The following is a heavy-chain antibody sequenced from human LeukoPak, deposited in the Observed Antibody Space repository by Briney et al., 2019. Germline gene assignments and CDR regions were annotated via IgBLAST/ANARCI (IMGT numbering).Heavy chain of an antibody. D-gene: IGHD5-18*01. Sequence: GGSLRLSCAASGFTFDDYAMHWVRHAPGKGLEWVSGISWNSGSIGYADSVKGRFTISRDNFENIVYLQMNNLRVEDTAVYYCAGRRTGYSSGYGHWGQGTQVTVSS. CDR3: AGRRTGYSSGYGH. V-gene: IGHV3-9*01. CDR1: GFTFDDYA. J-gene: IGHJ4*02. CDR2: ISWNSGSI.